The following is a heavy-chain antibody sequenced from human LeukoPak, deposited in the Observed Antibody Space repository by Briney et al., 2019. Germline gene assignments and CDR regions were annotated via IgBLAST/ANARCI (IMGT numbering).Heavy chain of an antibody. Sequence: SETLSLTXTVSGGSISSYYWSWIRQPPGKGLEWIGYIYYSGSTNYNPSLKSRVTISVDTYKNQFSLKLSSVTAADTAVYYCARDLGCGGDCYAFDIWGQGTMVTVSS. V-gene: IGHV4-59*01. J-gene: IGHJ3*02. D-gene: IGHD2-21*02. CDR2: IYYSGST. CDR1: GGSISSYY. CDR3: ARDLGCGGDCYAFDI.